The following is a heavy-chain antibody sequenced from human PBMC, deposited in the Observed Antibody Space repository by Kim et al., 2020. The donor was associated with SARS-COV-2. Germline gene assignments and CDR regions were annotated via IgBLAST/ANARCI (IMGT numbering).Heavy chain of an antibody. CDR3: ASNHCTNGVCQPYYFDY. CDR2: INHSGST. J-gene: IGHJ4*02. CDR1: GGSFSGYY. Sequence: SETLSLTCAVYGGSFSGYYWSWIRQPPGKGLEWIGEINHSGSTNYNPSLKSRVTISVDTSKNQFSLKLSSVTAADTAVYYCASNHCTNGVCQPYYFDYWGQGTLVTVSS. D-gene: IGHD2-8*01. V-gene: IGHV4-34*01.